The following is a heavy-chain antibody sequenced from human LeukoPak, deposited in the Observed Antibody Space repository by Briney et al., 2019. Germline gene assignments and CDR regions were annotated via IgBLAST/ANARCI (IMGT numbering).Heavy chain of an antibody. D-gene: IGHD6-19*01. CDR3: ARGTRIAVAGHYFDY. CDR1: GGTFSSYT. CDR2: ILPILGIA. V-gene: IGHV1-69*02. Sequence: AVKVCCKASGGTFSSYTISWVRQAPGQGLEWMGSILPILGIANYGQKFQGRVTITADKSTSTAYMELSSLRSEDTAVYYCARGTRIAVAGHYFDYWGQGTLVTVSS. J-gene: IGHJ4*02.